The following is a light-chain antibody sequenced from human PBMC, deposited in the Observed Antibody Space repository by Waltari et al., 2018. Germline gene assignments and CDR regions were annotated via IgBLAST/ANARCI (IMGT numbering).Light chain of an antibody. CDR1: QGISSY. CDR2: TAS. Sequence: DIQLTQSPSFLSASVGDRVTITCRVSQGISSYLAWYQQKPGKAPKLLIYTASTLQSGVPSRFSGSGSGTEFTLTISSLQPEDFATYYCQHLNSYPVTFGQGTKLEIK. CDR3: QHLNSYPVT. J-gene: IGKJ2*01. V-gene: IGKV1-9*01.